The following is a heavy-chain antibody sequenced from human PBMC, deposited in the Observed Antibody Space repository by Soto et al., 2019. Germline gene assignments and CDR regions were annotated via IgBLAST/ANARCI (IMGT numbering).Heavy chain of an antibody. CDR1: GYTFTNYA. V-gene: IGHV1-3*01. Sequence: QVQLVQSGAEVKKPGASVKVSCKASGYTFTNYALDWVRQAPGQRLEWMGWINAGNGNTKYSQKFLGRVTITRDTSASTAYMELCSLRSEDTAVYYCARDMGFGLSDYWGQGILVTVSS. D-gene: IGHD3-10*01. CDR2: INAGNGNT. J-gene: IGHJ4*02. CDR3: ARDMGFGLSDY.